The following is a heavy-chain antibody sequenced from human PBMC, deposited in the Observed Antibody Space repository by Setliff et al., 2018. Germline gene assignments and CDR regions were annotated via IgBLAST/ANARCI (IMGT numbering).Heavy chain of an antibody. D-gene: IGHD3-3*01. V-gene: IGHV1-18*01. J-gene: IGHJ3*02. CDR1: GYTFTSHG. CDR3: AISTIFGVVSPTPDAFDI. Sequence: GASVKVSCKASGYTFTSHGISWVRQAPGQGLEWMGWISAYNGNTHYAQKFQGRVTVTTDTSTTTAYMELRSLRSDDTAVYYCAISTIFGVVSPTPDAFDIWGQGTMVTVSS. CDR2: ISAYNGNT.